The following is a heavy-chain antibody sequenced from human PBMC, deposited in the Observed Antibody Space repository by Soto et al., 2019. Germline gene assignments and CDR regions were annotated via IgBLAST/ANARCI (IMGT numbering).Heavy chain of an antibody. D-gene: IGHD4-17*01. Sequence: QLQLHELGPGLMKPSETLSLTCTVSGGSISSSSYYWGWIRQPPGKGLEWIATIYYSGNTYYNPSLKSRVTISVDTSKNHFSLKLNSVTAADTAVYYCARSHDYGDYCRFDPWGQGTLVTVSS. V-gene: IGHV4-39*02. CDR1: GGSISSSSYY. J-gene: IGHJ5*02. CDR3: ARSHDYGDYCRFDP. CDR2: IYYSGNT.